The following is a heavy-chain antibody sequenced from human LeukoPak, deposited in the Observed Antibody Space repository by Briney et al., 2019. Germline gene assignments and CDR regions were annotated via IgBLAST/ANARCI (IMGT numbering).Heavy chain of an antibody. J-gene: IGHJ6*03. D-gene: IGHD6-6*01. CDR3: ARGEYSSSHYYYYYMDV. CDR1: GFTFSSYS. CDR2: ISSSSSYI. Sequence: GGSLRLSCAASGFTFSSYSMNWVRQAPGKGLEWVSSISSSSSYIYYADSVKGRFTISRDNAKNSLYLQMNSLRAEDTAVYYCARGEYSSSHYYYYYMDVWGKGTTVTVSS. V-gene: IGHV3-21*01.